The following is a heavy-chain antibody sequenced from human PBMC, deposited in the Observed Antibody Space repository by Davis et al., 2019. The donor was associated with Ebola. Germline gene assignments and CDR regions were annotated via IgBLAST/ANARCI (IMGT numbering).Heavy chain of an antibody. V-gene: IGHV3-23*01. CDR1: GFTFSSHA. J-gene: IGHJ4*02. CDR2: ISGSGGST. Sequence: PGGSLRLSCAASGFTFSSHAMSWVRQAPGKGLEWVSAISGSGGSTYYADSVKGRFTISRDNSKNTLYLQMNSLRAEDTAVYYCAKARGLELPFLPFDDWGQGTLVTVSS. CDR3: AKARGLELPFLPFDD. D-gene: IGHD1-7*01.